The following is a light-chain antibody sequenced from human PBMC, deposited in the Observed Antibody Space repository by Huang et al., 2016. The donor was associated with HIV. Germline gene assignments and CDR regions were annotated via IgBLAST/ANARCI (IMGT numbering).Light chain of an antibody. CDR1: QGISNS. Sequence: DIQMTQSPSSLSPSVGDRVTITCRASQGISNSLAWYQQKPGKAPKLLLHATSRLESGVPSRFSGSGSGTDYTLTINNLQPEDFATYYCQQYYSTPTCGQGTKVEIK. CDR3: QQYYSTPT. V-gene: IGKV1-NL1*01. CDR2: ATS. J-gene: IGKJ1*01.